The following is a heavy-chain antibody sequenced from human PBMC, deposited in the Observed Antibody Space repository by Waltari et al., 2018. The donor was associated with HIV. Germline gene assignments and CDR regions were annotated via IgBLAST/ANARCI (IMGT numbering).Heavy chain of an antibody. CDR2: IYSRSTT. J-gene: IGHJ6*02. Sequence: EVQLVESGGDLVQPGGSLSLSCAASGFTDSSSYMSWFRQAPGKGLEWVSVIYSRSTTYDADSRKGRFTISRENSKTTLYLQMISLRADDTAVYYCASIAYCGGDCYPRGMDVWGQGTTVTVSS. CDR3: ASIAYCGGDCYPRGMDV. CDR1: GFTDSSSY. V-gene: IGHV3-66*01. D-gene: IGHD2-21*02.